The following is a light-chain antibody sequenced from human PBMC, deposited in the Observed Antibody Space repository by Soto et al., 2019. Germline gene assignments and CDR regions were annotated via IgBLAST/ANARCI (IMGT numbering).Light chain of an antibody. Sequence: IQLTQSPSSLSASVGDRVTVTCRAGQSINIYLNWYQQKPGKAPTLLIYGASTLQSGVPSRFSGGGSRTDFTLTISSLQTEDFAAYYCQQSYRSPYTFGQGTKLEI. J-gene: IGKJ2*01. CDR3: QQSYRSPYT. CDR1: QSINIY. V-gene: IGKV1-39*01. CDR2: GAS.